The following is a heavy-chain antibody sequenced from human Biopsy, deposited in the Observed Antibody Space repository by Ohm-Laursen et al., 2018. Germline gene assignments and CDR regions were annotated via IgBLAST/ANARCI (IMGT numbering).Heavy chain of an antibody. V-gene: IGHV1-2*02. CDR3: ARGNEVMVTGPYFFDY. CDR2: VNPNSGAT. CDR1: GYTFYVYS. Sequence: SVKASCKASGYTFYVYSIHWVRQSPGRGLEWLGWVNPNSGATNSAEKFRGRVTLTRDTSISAVYIELRRLKSDDAAVYFCARGNEVMVTGPYFFDYWGQGTLVIVSS. J-gene: IGHJ4*02. D-gene: IGHD2-21*02.